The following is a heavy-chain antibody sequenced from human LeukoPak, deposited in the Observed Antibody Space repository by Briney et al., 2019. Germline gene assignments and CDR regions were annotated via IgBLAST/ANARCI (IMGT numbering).Heavy chain of an antibody. D-gene: IGHD3-3*01. CDR1: GFPVRSRY. CDR2: IYSGGTT. J-gene: IGHJ4*02. Sequence: PGGSLRLSCEVSGFPVRSRYMTWVRQPPGKGLECVAVIYSGGTTYHIDSVKGRFTISRDISKSTMYLEMNNLRVEHTAIYYCASLEGGPSDGRWGQGTLVTVSS. CDR3: ASLEGGPSDGR. V-gene: IGHV3-53*01.